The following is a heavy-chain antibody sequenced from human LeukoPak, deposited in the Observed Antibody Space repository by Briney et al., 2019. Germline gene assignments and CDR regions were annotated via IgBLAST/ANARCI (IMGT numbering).Heavy chain of an antibody. CDR2: IYTSGST. V-gene: IGHV4-4*07. CDR1: GGSISNYY. Sequence: SETLSLTCSVSGGSISNYYWTWIRQPAGKGLEWIGRIYTSGSTNYNPSLKSRVTMSVDTSKNLFSLKMSSVTAADTAVYYCARGLSRVPNVFDIWGLGTMVTVSS. CDR3: ARGLSRVPNVFDI. D-gene: IGHD2-8*01. J-gene: IGHJ3*02.